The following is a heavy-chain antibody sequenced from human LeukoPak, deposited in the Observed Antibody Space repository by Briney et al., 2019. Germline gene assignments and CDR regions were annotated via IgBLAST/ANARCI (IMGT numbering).Heavy chain of an antibody. V-gene: IGHV1-8*03. Sequence: PLASVKVSCKASGYTFTSYEINWARQATGQGLEWMGWMNPNSGNTGYAQKFQGRVTITRNTSISTVYMELSSLRSEDTAVYYCARGSSNQYSSGWGTDYWGQGTLVTVSS. CDR1: GYTFTSYE. CDR3: ARGSSNQYSSGWGTDY. D-gene: IGHD6-19*01. J-gene: IGHJ4*02. CDR2: MNPNSGNT.